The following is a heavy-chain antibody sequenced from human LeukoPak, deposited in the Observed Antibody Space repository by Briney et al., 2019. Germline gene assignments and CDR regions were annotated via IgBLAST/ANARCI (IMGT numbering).Heavy chain of an antibody. CDR2: ISYDGSNK. J-gene: IGHJ6*02. CDR3: ARDRYDILTGYPKVYGMDV. V-gene: IGHV3-30-3*01. CDR1: GFTFSSHA. D-gene: IGHD3-9*01. Sequence: GRSLRLSCAASGFTFSSHAMHWVRQASGKGLEWVAVISYDGSNKNYADSVKGRFTISRDNSKNTLYLQMNSLRAEDTAVYYCARDRYDILTGYPKVYGMDVWGQGTTVTVSS.